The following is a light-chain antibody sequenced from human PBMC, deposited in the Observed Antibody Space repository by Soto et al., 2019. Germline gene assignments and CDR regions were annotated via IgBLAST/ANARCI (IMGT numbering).Light chain of an antibody. V-gene: IGLV2-23*01. CDR2: EGS. Sequence: QSVLTQPASVSGSRGQSITISCTGTSSDVGSYNLVSWYKQHPGKAPKLMIYEGSKRPSGVSNRFSGSKSGNTASLTISGLQAEDEADYYCCSYAGSSTSVFGIGTKVTV. J-gene: IGLJ1*01. CDR1: SSDVGSYNL. CDR3: CSYAGSSTSV.